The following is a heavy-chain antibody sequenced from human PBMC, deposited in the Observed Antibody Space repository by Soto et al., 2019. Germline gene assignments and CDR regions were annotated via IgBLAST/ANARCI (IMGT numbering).Heavy chain of an antibody. D-gene: IGHD3-22*01. CDR1: GFTFSSYA. CDR2: ISGSGGST. Sequence: EVQLLESGGGLVQPGGSLRLSCAASGFTFSSYAMSWVRQAPGKGLEWVSAISGSGGSTYYADSVKGRFTISRDNSKNTLYLQMNSRRAEDTAVYYCAKDPPHYSDSSGYEAEQGYWGQGTLVTVSS. J-gene: IGHJ4*02. V-gene: IGHV3-23*01. CDR3: AKDPPHYSDSSGYEAEQGY.